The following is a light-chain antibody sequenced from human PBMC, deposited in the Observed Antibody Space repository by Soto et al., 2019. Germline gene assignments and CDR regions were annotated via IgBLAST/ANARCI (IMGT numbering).Light chain of an antibody. CDR2: RAS. CDR3: LQYSGYSPYT. CDR1: QSIGSS. J-gene: IGKJ2*01. V-gene: IGKV1-5*03. Sequence: DIQMTQSPSTLSASVGDRVTITCRASQSIGSSLAWYQQKPGKAPKLLIYRASTLEDGVPSRFSGSGSGAEFSLSISSLQPDDFATYYCLQYSGYSPYTFGQGTKLEI.